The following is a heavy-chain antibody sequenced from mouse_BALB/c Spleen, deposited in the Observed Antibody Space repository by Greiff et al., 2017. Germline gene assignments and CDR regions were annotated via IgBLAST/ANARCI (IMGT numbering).Heavy chain of an antibody. CDR3: ANYRYGGDWYFDV. D-gene: IGHD2-14*01. CDR1: GYAFSSYW. V-gene: IGHV1-80*01. Sequence: QVQLQQSGAELVRPGSSVKISCKASGYAFSSYWMNWVKQRPGQGLEWIGQIYPGDGDTNYNGKFKGKATLTADKSSSTAYMQLSSLTSEDSAVYFCANYRYGGDWYFDVWGAGTTVTVSS. CDR2: IYPGDGDT. J-gene: IGHJ1*01.